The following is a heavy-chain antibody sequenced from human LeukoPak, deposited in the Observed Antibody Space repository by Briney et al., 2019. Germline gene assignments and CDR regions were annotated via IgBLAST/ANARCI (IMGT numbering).Heavy chain of an antibody. CDR2: IKSKSAGGTA. Sequence: PGGSLRLSCAASGFTFSNVWMSWVRQVPGKGLEWVGRIKSKSAGGTAEYAAPVKGRFTMSRDDSKNTLFLQMNSLKTEDTAVYYCADYSDSTFPSWGRGTLVTVSA. J-gene: IGHJ5*02. CDR1: GFTFSNVW. CDR3: ADYSDSTFPS. D-gene: IGHD4-11*01. V-gene: IGHV3-15*01.